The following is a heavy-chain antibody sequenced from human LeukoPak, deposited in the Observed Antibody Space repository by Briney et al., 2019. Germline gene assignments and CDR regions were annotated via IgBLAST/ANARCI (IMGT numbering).Heavy chain of an antibody. V-gene: IGHV3-48*01. CDR2: ISSSSSTI. J-gene: IGHJ3*02. Sequence: GGSLRLSCAASGFTFSSYSMNWVRQAPGKGLEWVSYISSSSSTIYYADSVKGRFTISRDNSKDTLYLQMNSLRAEDTAVYYCARDFVEYSGSYYVGVVDAFDIWGQGTMVTVSS. D-gene: IGHD1-26*01. CDR1: GFTFSSYS. CDR3: ARDFVEYSGSYYVGVVDAFDI.